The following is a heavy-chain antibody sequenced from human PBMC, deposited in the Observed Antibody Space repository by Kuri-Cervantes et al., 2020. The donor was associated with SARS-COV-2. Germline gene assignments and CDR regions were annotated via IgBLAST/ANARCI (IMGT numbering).Heavy chain of an antibody. Sequence: GESLKISCAASGFTFSSYWMSWVRQAPGKGLEWVANIEHSAIQKYYLDSVKGRFTISRDNAKNSLYLQMNSLRAEDTAVYYCARDGGLAAAGKFDYWGQGTLVTVSS. J-gene: IGHJ4*02. CDR2: IEHSAIQK. V-gene: IGHV3-7*01. CDR1: GFTFSSYW. D-gene: IGHD6-13*01. CDR3: ARDGGLAAAGKFDY.